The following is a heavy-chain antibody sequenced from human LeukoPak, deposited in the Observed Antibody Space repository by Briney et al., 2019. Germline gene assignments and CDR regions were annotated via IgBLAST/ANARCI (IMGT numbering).Heavy chain of an antibody. CDR3: ARADWNYARTPFDY. Sequence: SETLSLTCTVSGGSISSYYWSWIRQPPGKGLEWIGYIYYGGSTNYNPSLKSRVTISVDTSKNQFSLKLSSVTAADTAVYYCARADWNYARTPFDYWGQGTLVTVSS. CDR2: IYYGGST. J-gene: IGHJ4*02. D-gene: IGHD1-7*01. CDR1: GGSISSYY. V-gene: IGHV4-59*01.